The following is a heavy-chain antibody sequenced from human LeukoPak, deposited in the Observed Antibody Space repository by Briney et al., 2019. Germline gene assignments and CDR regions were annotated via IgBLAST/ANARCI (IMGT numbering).Heavy chain of an antibody. CDR2: IRYDESTK. V-gene: IGHV3-30*02. CDR3: ARDSGSSGWSAHYYFDY. Sequence: GGSLRLSCAASGFTFSSYGMHWVRQAPGKGLEWVAFIRYDESTKFYADSVKGRFTISRDNSKNTLYLQMNSLRAEDTAVYYCARDSGSSGWSAHYYFDYWGQGTLVTVSS. D-gene: IGHD6-19*01. J-gene: IGHJ4*02. CDR1: GFTFSSYG.